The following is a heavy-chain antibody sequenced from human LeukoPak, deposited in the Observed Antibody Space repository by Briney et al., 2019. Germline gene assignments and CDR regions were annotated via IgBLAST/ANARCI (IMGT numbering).Heavy chain of an antibody. V-gene: IGHV4-4*09. CDR2: IYTSGST. CDR3: AGHDSGSYGFDY. CDR1: GGSISSYY. Sequence: SETLSLTCTVSGGSISSYYWSWIRQPPGKGLEWIGYIYTSGSTNYNPSLKSRVTISVDTSKNQFSLKLSSVTAADTAVYYCAGHDSGSYGFDYWGQGTLVTVSS. J-gene: IGHJ4*02. D-gene: IGHD1-26*01.